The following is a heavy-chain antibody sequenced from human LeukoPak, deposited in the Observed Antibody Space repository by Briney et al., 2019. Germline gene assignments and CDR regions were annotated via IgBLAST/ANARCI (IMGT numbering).Heavy chain of an antibody. CDR2: INSGGSGT. D-gene: IGHD3-10*02. Sequence: GGSLRLSCAASAFPFSTYPMSWVRLAPGKGLEWVSGINSGGSGTYYADSVKGRFTISRDNSKNTLYLQMNSLRAEDTAVYYCARVMFGESLYFDYWGQGTLVTVSS. CDR1: AFPFSTYP. CDR3: ARVMFGESLYFDY. J-gene: IGHJ4*02. V-gene: IGHV3-23*01.